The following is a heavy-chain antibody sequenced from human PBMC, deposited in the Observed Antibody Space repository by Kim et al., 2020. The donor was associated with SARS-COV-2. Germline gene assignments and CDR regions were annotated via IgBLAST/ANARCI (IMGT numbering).Heavy chain of an antibody. D-gene: IGHD2-2*01. V-gene: IGHV3-23*01. Sequence: GGSLRLSCEASGFTFTSYAMTWVRQAPGKGLEWVASIGITGGNTYYADSVKGRLTISRDNTRHTLFLHMNSLRAEDTAVYYCTKRTSGAWPFDYWGQGTLVTVSS. CDR2: IGITGGNT. CDR3: TKRTSGAWPFDY. J-gene: IGHJ4*02. CDR1: GFTFTSYA.